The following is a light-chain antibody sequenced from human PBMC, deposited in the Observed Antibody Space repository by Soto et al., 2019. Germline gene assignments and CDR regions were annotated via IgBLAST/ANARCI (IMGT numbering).Light chain of an antibody. CDR1: QSVSRSD. CDR3: QQYGSSPT. Sequence: IVLTQSPGTVSLSPGERATLSCRASQSVSRSDLAWYQHKPGQSPRLLIYGTSNRATGISDRFSGSGSGTGFTLTISRLEPEDSAVYYCQQYGSSPTFGGGTKVEIK. CDR2: GTS. J-gene: IGKJ4*01. V-gene: IGKV3-20*01.